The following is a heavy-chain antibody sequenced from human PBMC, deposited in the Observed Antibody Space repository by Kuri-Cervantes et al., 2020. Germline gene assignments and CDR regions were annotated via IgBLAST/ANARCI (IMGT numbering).Heavy chain of an antibody. D-gene: IGHD1-14*01. CDR1: GFTFSSYS. CDR3: ARDLTGWSDY. V-gene: IGHV3-21*01. Sequence: ETLSLTCAASGFTFSSYSMNWVRQAPGKGLEWVSSISSSSSYIYYADSVKGRFTISRDNAKNSLYLQMNSLRAEDTAVYYCARDLTGWSDYWGQGTLVTVSS. J-gene: IGHJ4*02. CDR2: ISSSSSYI.